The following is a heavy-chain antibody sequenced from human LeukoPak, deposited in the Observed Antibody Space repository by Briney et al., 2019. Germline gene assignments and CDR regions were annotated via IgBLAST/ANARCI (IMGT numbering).Heavy chain of an antibody. Sequence: PGGSLRLSCAASGFTLSSNYMSWVRQAPGKGLEWVSVIYSGGSTYYADSVKGRFTISRDNSKNTPYLQMNSLRAEDTAVYYCAREDRITMVQGEINWFDPWGQGTLVTVSS. D-gene: IGHD3-10*01. V-gene: IGHV3-53*01. CDR3: AREDRITMVQGEINWFDP. CDR1: GFTLSSNY. J-gene: IGHJ5*02. CDR2: IYSGGST.